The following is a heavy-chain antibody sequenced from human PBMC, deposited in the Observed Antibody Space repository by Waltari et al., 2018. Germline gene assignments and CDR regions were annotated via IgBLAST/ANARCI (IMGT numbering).Heavy chain of an antibody. J-gene: IGHJ3*02. D-gene: IGHD5-12*01. CDR1: GFTFSPYN. Sequence: EVQRVESGGGLVQPGESLRLSCAASGFTFSPYNMNWVRQAPGKGLEWVSYISSSTTTYYADYVKGRFTISRDNAKNSLYLQMNSLRAEDTALYYCARGRDGYIQDVFDIWGQGTMVSVSS. V-gene: IGHV3-48*01. CDR3: ARGRDGYIQDVFDI. CDR2: ISSSTTT.